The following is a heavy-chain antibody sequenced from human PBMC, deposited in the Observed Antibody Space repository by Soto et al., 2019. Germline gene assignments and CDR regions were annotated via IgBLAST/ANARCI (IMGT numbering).Heavy chain of an antibody. CDR2: INPSGGST. CDR3: ARAGYCTSTGCRNGAFHT. CDR1: GYTFTSYY. V-gene: IGHV1-46*03. D-gene: IGHD2-2*01. Sequence: ASVKVSCKASGYTFTSYYMHWVRQAPGQGLEWMRIINPSGGSTGYAQKFQGRVTMTRDTSTSTVYMELSSLRSEDTAVYYCARAGYCTSTGCRNGAFHTWGQGTMVTVSS. J-gene: IGHJ3*02.